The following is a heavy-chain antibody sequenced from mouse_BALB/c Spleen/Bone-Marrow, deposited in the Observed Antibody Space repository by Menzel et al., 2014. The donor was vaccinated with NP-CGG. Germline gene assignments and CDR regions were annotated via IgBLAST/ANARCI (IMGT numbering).Heavy chain of an antibody. V-gene: IGHV1-82*01. CDR3: ARDYYGSSYDY. J-gene: IGHJ2*01. Sequence: QVQLQQSGPELVKPGASVKISCKASGYAFSSSWMNWVKQRPGQGLEWIGRIYPGDGDTNYNGKFKGKATLTADKSSSTAYMQLSSLTSLDSAVYLCARDYYGSSYDYWGQGTTLTVSS. CDR2: IYPGDGDT. CDR1: GYAFSSSW. D-gene: IGHD1-1*01.